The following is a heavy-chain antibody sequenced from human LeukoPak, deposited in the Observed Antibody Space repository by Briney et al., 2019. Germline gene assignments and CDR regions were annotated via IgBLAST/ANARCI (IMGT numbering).Heavy chain of an antibody. D-gene: IGHD2-21*01. CDR2: IYYSGST. CDR1: GGSISSYY. J-gene: IGHJ4*02. V-gene: IGHV4-59*01. Sequence: PSETLSLTCTVSGGSISSYYWSWIRQPPGKGLEWIGYIYYSGSTNCNPSLKSRVTISVDTSKNQFSLKLGSVTAADTAVYYCARRDRQHFDYWGQGTLVTVSS. CDR3: ARRDRQHFDY.